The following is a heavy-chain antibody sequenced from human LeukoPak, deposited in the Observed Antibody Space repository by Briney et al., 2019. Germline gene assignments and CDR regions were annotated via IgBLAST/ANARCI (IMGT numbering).Heavy chain of an antibody. CDR2: IIPIFGTA. D-gene: IGHD6-13*01. V-gene: IGHV1-69*13. J-gene: IGHJ4*02. CDR3: VVAAGIGEIDY. CDR1: GGTFSSYA. Sequence: ASVKVSCKASGGTFSSYAISWVRQAPGQGLEWMGGIIPIFGTANYAQKFQGRVTITADESTSTAYMELSSLRSEDTAVYYCVVAAGIGEIDYWGQGTLVTVSS.